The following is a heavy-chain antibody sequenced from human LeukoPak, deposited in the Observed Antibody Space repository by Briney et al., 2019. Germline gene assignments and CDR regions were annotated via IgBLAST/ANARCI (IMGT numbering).Heavy chain of an antibody. Sequence: PGGSLRLSCAASGFTFSSYAMSWVRQAPGKGLEWVSAISGSGGSTYYADSVKGRFTISRDNSKNTLYLQMNSLRVEDMAVYYCAREEWPRFRYGLDVWGQGTTVTVSS. J-gene: IGHJ6*02. V-gene: IGHV3-23*01. CDR2: ISGSGGST. CDR1: GFTFSSYA. CDR3: AREEWPRFRYGLDV. D-gene: IGHD3-3*01.